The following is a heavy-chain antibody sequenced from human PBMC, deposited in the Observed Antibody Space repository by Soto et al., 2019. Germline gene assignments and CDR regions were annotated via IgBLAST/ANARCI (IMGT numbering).Heavy chain of an antibody. J-gene: IGHJ6*03. D-gene: IGHD3-3*01. CDR1: GGSVSSGSYY. CDR2: IYYSGST. CDR3: ARLLNYDFWSLAYYMDV. V-gene: IGHV4-61*01. Sequence: SETLSLTCTVSGGSVSSGSYYWSWIRQPPGKGLEWIGYIYYSGSTNYNPSLKSRVTISVDTSKNQFSLKLSSVTAADTAVYYCARLLNYDFWSLAYYMDVWGKGTTVTVSS.